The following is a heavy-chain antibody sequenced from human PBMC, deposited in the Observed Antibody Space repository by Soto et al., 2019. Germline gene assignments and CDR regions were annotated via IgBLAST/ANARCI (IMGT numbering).Heavy chain of an antibody. CDR1: GFTFSSYA. D-gene: IGHD2-2*01. CDR2: ISGSGGST. CDR3: AKDLYCSSTSCYNDY. V-gene: IGHV3-23*01. J-gene: IGHJ4*02. Sequence: PGGSLRLSCAASGFTFSSYAMSWVRQAPGKGLEWVPAISGSGGSTYYADSVKGRFTISRDNSKNTLYLQMNSLRAEDTAVYYCAKDLYCSSTSCYNDYWGQGTLVTVS.